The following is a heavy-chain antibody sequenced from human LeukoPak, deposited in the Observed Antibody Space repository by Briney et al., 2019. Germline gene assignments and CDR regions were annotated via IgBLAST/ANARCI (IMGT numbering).Heavy chain of an antibody. CDR2: ITSSGSSI. V-gene: IGHV3-48*03. CDR1: GFTFRGYE. J-gene: IGHJ4*02. CDR3: AIHSSSWYEGYFDY. D-gene: IGHD6-13*01. Sequence: PGGSLRLSCAASGFTFRGYEMNWVRQAPGRGLEWVSCITSSGSSIYYADSVKGRFTISRDNAKNSLYLQMDSLRAEDTAVYYCAIHSSSWYEGYFDYWGQGTLVTVSS.